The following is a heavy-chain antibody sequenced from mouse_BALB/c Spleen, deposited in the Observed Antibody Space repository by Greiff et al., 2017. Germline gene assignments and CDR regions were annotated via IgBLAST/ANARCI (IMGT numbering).Heavy chain of an antibody. Sequence: VQLKQSGTVLARPGASVKMSCKASGYSFTSYWLHWVKQRPGQGLEWIGAIYPGNSDTSYNQKFKGKAKLTAVTSASTAYMELSSLTNEDSAVYYCTRKLGRNYAMDYWGQGTSVTVSS. J-gene: IGHJ4*01. CDR3: TRKLGRNYAMDY. V-gene: IGHV1-5*01. D-gene: IGHD4-1*01. CDR1: GYSFTSYW. CDR2: IYPGNSDT.